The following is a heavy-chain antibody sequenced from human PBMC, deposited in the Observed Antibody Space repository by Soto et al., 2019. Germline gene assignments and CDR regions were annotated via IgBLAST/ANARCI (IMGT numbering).Heavy chain of an antibody. J-gene: IGHJ5*02. CDR3: ARLSRGAIGGSRIWFDP. Sequence: KASETLSLTCTVSGGSISSYYWSWIRQPPGKGLEWIGYIYYSGSTNYNPSLKSRVTISVDTSKNQFSLKLSSVTAADTAVYYCARLSRGAIGGSRIWFDPWGQGTLVTVSS. CDR2: IYYSGST. V-gene: IGHV4-59*01. D-gene: IGHD3-10*01. CDR1: GGSISSYY.